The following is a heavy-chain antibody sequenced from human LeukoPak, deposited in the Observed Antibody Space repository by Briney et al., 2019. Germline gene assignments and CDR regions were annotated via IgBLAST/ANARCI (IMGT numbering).Heavy chain of an antibody. CDR1: GGSISSSSYY. D-gene: IGHD1-1*01. V-gene: IGHV4-39*01. Sequence: PSETLSLTCTVSGGSISSSSYYWGWIRQPPGKGLEWIGSIYYSGSTYYNPSLKSRVTISVDTSKNQFSLKLSSVTAADTAVYYCARVGDNWNHGGAFDIWGQGTMVTVSS. CDR2: IYYSGST. J-gene: IGHJ3*02. CDR3: ARVGDNWNHGGAFDI.